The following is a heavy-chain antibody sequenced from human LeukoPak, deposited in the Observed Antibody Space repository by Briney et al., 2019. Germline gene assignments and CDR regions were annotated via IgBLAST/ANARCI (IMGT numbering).Heavy chain of an antibody. Sequence: GGSLRLSCAASGFTFDDYAMHWVRQAPGKGLEWVSGISWNSGSIGYADSVKGRFTISRDNAKNSLYLQMNSLRAEDTAVYYCAKEPPEGSWYDYWGQGTLVTASP. D-gene: IGHD2-15*01. CDR2: ISWNSGSI. CDR1: GFTFDDYA. V-gene: IGHV3-9*01. CDR3: AKEPPEGSWYDY. J-gene: IGHJ4*02.